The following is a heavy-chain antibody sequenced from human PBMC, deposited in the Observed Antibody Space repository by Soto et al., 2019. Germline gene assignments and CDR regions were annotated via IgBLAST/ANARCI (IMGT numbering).Heavy chain of an antibody. CDR3: ARDPTSSSLNWFDP. Sequence: PGWSLSLACAASGFTFISYSMNWVRQAPGKGLEWVSSISSSSSYIYYADSVKGRFTISRDNAKNSLYLQMNSLRAEDTAVYYCARDPTSSSLNWFDPWGQGTLVTVSS. V-gene: IGHV3-21*01. CDR2: ISSSSSYI. CDR1: GFTFISYS. J-gene: IGHJ5*02. D-gene: IGHD6-13*01.